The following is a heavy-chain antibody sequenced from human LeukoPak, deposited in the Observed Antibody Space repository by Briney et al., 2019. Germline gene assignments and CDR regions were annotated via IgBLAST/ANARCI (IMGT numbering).Heavy chain of an antibody. J-gene: IGHJ6*02. CDR3: ARAGDSSGWYYYYYYGMDV. Sequence: GGSLRLSCAASGFTFSSYAMHWVRRAPGKGLEWVAVISYDGSNKYYADSVKGRFTISRDNSKNTLYLQMNSLRAEDTAVYYCARAGDSSGWYYYYYYGMDVWGQGTTVTVSS. V-gene: IGHV3-30-3*01. CDR2: ISYDGSNK. D-gene: IGHD6-19*01. CDR1: GFTFSSYA.